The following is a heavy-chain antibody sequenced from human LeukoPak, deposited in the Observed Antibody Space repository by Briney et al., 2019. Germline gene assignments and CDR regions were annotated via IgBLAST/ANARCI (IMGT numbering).Heavy chain of an antibody. D-gene: IGHD1-26*01. Sequence: TGGSLRLSCAASGFTFSSYWMHWVRQAPGKGLVWVSRVKSDGSSTSYADSVKGRFTISRDNAKNTLYLQMNSLRAEDAAVYYCTRGGATPFDYWGQGTLVTVSS. CDR2: VKSDGSST. V-gene: IGHV3-74*01. J-gene: IGHJ4*02. CDR3: TRGGATPFDY. CDR1: GFTFSSYW.